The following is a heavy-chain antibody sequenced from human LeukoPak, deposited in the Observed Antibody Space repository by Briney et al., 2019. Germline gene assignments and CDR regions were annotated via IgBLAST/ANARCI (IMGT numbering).Heavy chain of an antibody. J-gene: IGHJ6*02. CDR1: GFTFSSCA. V-gene: IGHV3-74*01. D-gene: IGHD6-19*01. Sequence: GGSLRLSCAAPGFTFSSCAMSWVRQAPGKGLVWVSRINSDGSITHYADSVKGRFTISRDNAKNTLYLQMSSLRAEDTAVYYCARQWLVDYYFYGMDVWGQGTTVTVSS. CDR2: INSDGSIT. CDR3: ARQWLVDYYFYGMDV.